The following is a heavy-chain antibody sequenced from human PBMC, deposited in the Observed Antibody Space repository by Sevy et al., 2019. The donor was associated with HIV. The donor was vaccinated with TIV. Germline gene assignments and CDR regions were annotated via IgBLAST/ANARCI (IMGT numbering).Heavy chain of an antibody. D-gene: IGHD6-13*01. CDR3: ANDIAAPGIDRD. CDR2: IGNCGVNI. CDR1: GLAFTRYA. V-gene: IGHV3-23*01. Sequence: GGSLRLSCAASGLAFTRYAMSWVRQAPGKGLEWVSTIGNCGVNIYYADSVKGRFTVFRDSSKNTLYLQMNSLRVVDTALYSCANDIAAPGIDRDWGLGTLVTVSS. J-gene: IGHJ4*02.